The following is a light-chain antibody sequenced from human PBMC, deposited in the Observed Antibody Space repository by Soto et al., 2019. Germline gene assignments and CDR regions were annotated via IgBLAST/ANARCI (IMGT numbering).Light chain of an antibody. V-gene: IGKV3-20*01. CDR3: QQFDSSPWT. J-gene: IGKJ1*01. CDR2: ATS. CDR1: QSVSSTY. Sequence: EIVLTQSPGTLSLSPGESATLSCRASQSVSSTYLAWYQQKPGQAPRLLIYATSSRATGIPDRFSGNGSGTDFTLTIRRLEPEDFAVYYCQQFDSSPWTFGQGTNVEVK.